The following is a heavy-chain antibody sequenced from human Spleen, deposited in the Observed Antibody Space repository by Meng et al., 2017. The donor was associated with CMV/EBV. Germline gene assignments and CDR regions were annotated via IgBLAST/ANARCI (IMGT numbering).Heavy chain of an antibody. CDR1: GGSISTYF. CDR3: VRISPTAVGTAYDY. D-gene: IGHD6-13*01. Sequence: SETLSLTCTVSGGSISTYFWSWVRQPPGKGLEWIGYFFYTGSSNYNPSLKSRVTMSSDTSTNGFSLRLSSVTAGDTAVYYCVRISPTAVGTAYDYWGQGILVTVSS. CDR2: FFYTGSS. V-gene: IGHV4-59*01. J-gene: IGHJ4*02.